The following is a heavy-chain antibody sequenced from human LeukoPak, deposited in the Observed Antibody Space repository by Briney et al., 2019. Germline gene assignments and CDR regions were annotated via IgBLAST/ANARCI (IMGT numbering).Heavy chain of an antibody. D-gene: IGHD1-26*01. V-gene: IGHV1-69*13. CDR2: IIPIFGTA. J-gene: IGHJ4*02. CDR1: GYTFTGYY. Sequence: ASVKVSCKASGYTFTGYYMHWVRQAPGQGLEWMGGIIPIFGTANYAQKFQGRVTITADESTSTAYMELSSLRSEDTAVYYCAGEMTSGSYSYFDYWGQGTLVTVSS. CDR3: AGEMTSGSYSYFDY.